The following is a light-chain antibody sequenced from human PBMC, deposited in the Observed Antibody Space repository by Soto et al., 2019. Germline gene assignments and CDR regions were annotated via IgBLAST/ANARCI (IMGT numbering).Light chain of an antibody. CDR2: DVS. Sequence: QSALTQPASVSGSPGQSITISCTGTSSDVGGFNYVSWYQQHPGKAPKLMIYDVSNRPSGVAIRFSDSKSGNTASLAISGLQAGDEVDYYNFSYTSSGTLGVFGTGTK. V-gene: IGLV2-14*01. J-gene: IGLJ1*01. CDR3: FSYTSSGTLGV. CDR1: SSDVGGFNY.